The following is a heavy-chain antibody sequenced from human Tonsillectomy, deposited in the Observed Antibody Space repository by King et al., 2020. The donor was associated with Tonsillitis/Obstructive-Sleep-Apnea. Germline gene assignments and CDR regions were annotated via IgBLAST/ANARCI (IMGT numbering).Heavy chain of an antibody. V-gene: IGHV3-9*01. CDR2: ISWNSGSI. CDR1: GFTFDDYA. D-gene: IGHD3-22*01. Sequence: VQLVESGGGLVQPGRSLRLSCAASGFTFDDYAMHWVRHAPGKGLEWVSGISWNSGSIGYADSVKGRFTISRDNAKNSLYLQMNSLRAEDTALYYCGKDRSYDSSGNFDYWGQGTLVTVSS. J-gene: IGHJ4*02. CDR3: GKDRSYDSSGNFDY.